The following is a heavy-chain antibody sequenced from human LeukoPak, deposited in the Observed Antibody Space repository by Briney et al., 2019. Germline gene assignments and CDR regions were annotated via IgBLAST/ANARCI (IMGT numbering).Heavy chain of an antibody. CDR2: IKQDGSER. CDR3: ARDPYSSSRSYGMDV. J-gene: IGHJ6*02. V-gene: IGHV3-7*05. CDR1: GFTFNNYW. Sequence: GGSLRLSCTASGFTFNNYWMSWVRQTPEKGLEWVANIKQDGSERVYLDSVKGRFTISRDNAQTSLYLHMNSLRAEDTAVYYCARDPYSSSRSYGMDVWGQGTTVTVSS. D-gene: IGHD6-13*01.